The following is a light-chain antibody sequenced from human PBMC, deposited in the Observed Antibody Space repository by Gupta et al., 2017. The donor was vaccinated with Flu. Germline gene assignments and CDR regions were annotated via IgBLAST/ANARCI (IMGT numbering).Light chain of an antibody. Sequence: QAVLTQPSSLSASPGASASLTCTLRSGINVGTYRIYWYQQKPGSPPQYLLRYKSDSDKQQGSGVPSRFSGSKDVSANAGILLISGLQSEDEADYYCMIWHSSAYVFGTGTKVTVL. CDR2: YKSDSDK. CDR1: SGINVGTYR. V-gene: IGLV5-45*03. CDR3: MIWHSSAYV. J-gene: IGLJ1*01.